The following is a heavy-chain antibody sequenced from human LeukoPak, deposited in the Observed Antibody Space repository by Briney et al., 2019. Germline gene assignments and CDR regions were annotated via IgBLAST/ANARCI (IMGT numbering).Heavy chain of an antibody. V-gene: IGHV4-59*01. J-gene: IGHJ4*02. D-gene: IGHD5-24*01. CDR2: ICYSGSP. Sequence: SETLSLTCTVSGCSISSYYLSWVRQPPGKGLEWVGYICYSGSPNSNPSLKSRVNISVDTSKNQFSLKLSSVTAADTAVYYCARGGLATTNFDYWGQGTLVTGSS. CDR3: ARGGLATTNFDY. CDR1: GCSISSYY.